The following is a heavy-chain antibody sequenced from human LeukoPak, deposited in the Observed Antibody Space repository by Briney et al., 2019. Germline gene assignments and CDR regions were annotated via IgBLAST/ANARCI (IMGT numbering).Heavy chain of an antibody. CDR2: IYTSGST. V-gene: IGHV4-4*07. CDR3: ARGSIVVVPAAIGYYFDY. CDR1: GGSISSYY. J-gene: IGHJ4*02. D-gene: IGHD2-2*02. Sequence: PSETLSLTCTVSGGSISSYYWSWIRQPAGKGLEWIGRIYTSGSTNYNPSLKSRVTISVDTSKNQFSLKLSSVTAADTAVYYCARGSIVVVPAAIGYYFDYWGQGTLVTVSS.